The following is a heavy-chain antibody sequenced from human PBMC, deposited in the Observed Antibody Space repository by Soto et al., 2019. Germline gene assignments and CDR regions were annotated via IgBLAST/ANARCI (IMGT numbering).Heavy chain of an antibody. Sequence: ASVKVSCTASGYTFTSYAMHWVRQAPGQRLEWMGWINAGNGNTKYSQKFQGRVTITRDTSASTAYMELSSLRSEDTAVYYCARGYTYYYDSSGFTDYWGQGTLVTVSS. V-gene: IGHV1-3*01. D-gene: IGHD3-22*01. CDR3: ARGYTYYYDSSGFTDY. CDR1: GYTFTSYA. CDR2: INAGNGNT. J-gene: IGHJ4*02.